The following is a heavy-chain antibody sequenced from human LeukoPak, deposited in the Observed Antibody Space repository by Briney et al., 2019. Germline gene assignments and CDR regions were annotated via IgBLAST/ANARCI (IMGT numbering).Heavy chain of an antibody. CDR1: GYTFTGYY. CDR3: ARSACTNGVCYDIYYYYGMDV. V-gene: IGHV1-2*06. J-gene: IGHJ6*02. Sequence: ASVKVSCKASGYTFTGYYMHWVRQAPGQGLEWMGRINPNSGGTNYAQKFQGRVTMTRDTSNSTAYMELSRLRSDDTAVYYCARSACTNGVCYDIYYYYGMDVWGQGTTVTVSS. D-gene: IGHD2-8*01. CDR2: INPNSGGT.